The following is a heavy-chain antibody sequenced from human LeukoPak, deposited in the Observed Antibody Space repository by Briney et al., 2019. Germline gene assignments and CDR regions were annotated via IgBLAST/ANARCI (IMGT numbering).Heavy chain of an antibody. CDR2: ISTYNDNT. D-gene: IGHD3-3*01. Sequence: ASVKVSCKASGYTFNTYNINWVRQAPGQGLEWMGWISTYNDNTNYAQKFQGRVTMTTDTSTSTAYMELRSLRSDDTAVYYCARDQGTIFGVVIRSYAGDYWGQGTLVTVSS. CDR3: ARDQGTIFGVVIRSYAGDY. CDR1: GYTFNTYN. V-gene: IGHV1-18*01. J-gene: IGHJ4*02.